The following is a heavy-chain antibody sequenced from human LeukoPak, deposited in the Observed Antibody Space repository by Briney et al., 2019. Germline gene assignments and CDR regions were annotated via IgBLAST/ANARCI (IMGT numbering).Heavy chain of an antibody. CDR3: ARDPSSGSPHNWFDP. CDR2: INPNSGGT. CDR1: GYTFTGYY. J-gene: IGHJ5*02. D-gene: IGHD3-10*01. Sequence: ASVKVSCKTSGYTFTGYYMHWVRQAPGQGLEWVGWINPNSGGTNYAQKFQGRVTMTRDTSISTAYMELSGLRSDDTAVYYCARDPSSGSPHNWFDPWGQGTLVTVSS. V-gene: IGHV1-2*02.